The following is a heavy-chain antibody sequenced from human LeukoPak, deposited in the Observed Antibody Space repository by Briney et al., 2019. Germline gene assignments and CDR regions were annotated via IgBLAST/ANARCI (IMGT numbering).Heavy chain of an antibody. CDR2: IRYDGSNK. CDR1: GFTFSSYG. CDR3: AKQSSLPNHPFYD. V-gene: IGHV3-30*02. Sequence: GGSLRLSCAASGFTFSSYGMHWVRQAPGKGLEWVAFIRYDGSNKYYADSVKGRFTISRDNSKNTLYLQMNSLRAEDTAVYYCAKQSSLPNHPFYDWGQGTLVTVSS. J-gene: IGHJ4*02. D-gene: IGHD3-16*01.